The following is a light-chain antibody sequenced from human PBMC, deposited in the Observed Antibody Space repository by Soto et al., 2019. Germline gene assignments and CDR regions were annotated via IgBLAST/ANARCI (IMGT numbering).Light chain of an antibody. Sequence: QSALTQPASVXVSPGQSITISCTATSSDVGSFNYVSWYQHHPGKAPKLMIYEVTSRPSGVSNRFSGSKSGNTASLTISGLKAEDEADYYCVSYATSTTLYVFGSGTKVTVL. J-gene: IGLJ1*01. CDR1: SSDVGSFNY. CDR2: EVT. V-gene: IGLV2-14*01. CDR3: VSYATSTTLYV.